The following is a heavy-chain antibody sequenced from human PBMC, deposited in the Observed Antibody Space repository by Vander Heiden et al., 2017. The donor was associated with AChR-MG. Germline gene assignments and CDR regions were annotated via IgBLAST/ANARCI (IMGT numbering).Heavy chain of an antibody. D-gene: IGHD4-17*01. CDR1: GYTFTSYA. Sequence: QVQLVQSGSELKKPGASVKVSCKASGYTFTSYAMNWVRQAPGQGLEWMGWINTNTGNPTYAQGFTGRFVFALDTSVSTAYLQISSLKAEDTAVYYCARDETTVTTWGEYYYGMDVWGQGTTVTVSS. J-gene: IGHJ6*02. CDR3: ARDETTVTTWGEYYYGMDV. CDR2: INTNTGNP. V-gene: IGHV7-4-1*02.